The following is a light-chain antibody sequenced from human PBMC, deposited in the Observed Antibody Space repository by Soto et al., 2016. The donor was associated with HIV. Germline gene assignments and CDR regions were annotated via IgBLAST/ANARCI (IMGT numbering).Light chain of an antibody. CDR1: QGIRND. Sequence: DIQMTQSPSSLSASVGDRVTITCRASQGIRNDLGWYQQKPGKAPKRLIYAVSSLQSGVPSRFSGRGSGTDFTLTITSLQPEDFATYYCQQTYSTSRTFGQGTKVEIK. CDR3: QQTYSTSRT. V-gene: IGKV1-39*01. CDR2: AVS. J-gene: IGKJ1*01.